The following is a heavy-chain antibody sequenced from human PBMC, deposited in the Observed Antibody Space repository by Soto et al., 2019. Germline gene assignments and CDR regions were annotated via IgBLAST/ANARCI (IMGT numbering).Heavy chain of an antibody. D-gene: IGHD5-12*01. CDR2: ISSSSSYI. Sequence: GGSLRVSCAASGFTFSSYSMNWVRQAPGKGLEWVSSISSSSSYIYYADSVKGRFTISRDNAKNSLYLQMNSLRAEDTAVYYCARDGPEYSGYPPSWGQGSLVTV. CDR3: ARDGPEYSGYPPS. J-gene: IGHJ5*02. CDR1: GFTFSSYS. V-gene: IGHV3-21*01.